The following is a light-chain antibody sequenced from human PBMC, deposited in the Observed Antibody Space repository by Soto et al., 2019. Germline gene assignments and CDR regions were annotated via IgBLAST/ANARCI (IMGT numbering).Light chain of an antibody. CDR3: QQYKNWWT. CDR2: GAS. Sequence: EIVMTQSPATLSVSPGERATLSCRASQSVSHNLAWYQKKPGQAPRLLIYGASTRAIGIPARFSGSWSGTEFTLTISSLQSEYFAFYYCQQYKNWWTFGQVTRVDI. V-gene: IGKV3-15*01. CDR1: QSVSHN. J-gene: IGKJ4*01.